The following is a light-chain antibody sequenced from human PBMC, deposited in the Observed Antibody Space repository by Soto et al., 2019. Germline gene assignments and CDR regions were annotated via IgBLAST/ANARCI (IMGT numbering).Light chain of an antibody. J-gene: IGKJ1*01. V-gene: IGKV3-15*01. CDR1: QSVSNN. Sequence: EIVMTQSRATLSVSPGERATLSCRASQSVSNNLAWYQKKPGQAPRLLIYGASTRATGIPARFSGSGSGTEFTLSISSLQSEDFAFYYCQQYNNWCTFGQGTRVDIK. CDR2: GAS. CDR3: QQYNNWCT.